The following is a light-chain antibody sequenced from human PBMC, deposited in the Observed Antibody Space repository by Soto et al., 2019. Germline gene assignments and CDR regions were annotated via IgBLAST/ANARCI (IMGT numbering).Light chain of an antibody. Sequence: DIQLTQSPSSLSASLGDRVTITCRASQTTSIYLNWYHQQPGKVPRLLTSAASNSQSGVPSRFSGSGSGTDFTLTISSLQPEDFAAYYCQQSYGAPPTFGQGTKVESK. V-gene: IGKV1-39*01. J-gene: IGKJ1*01. CDR1: QTTSIY. CDR3: QQSYGAPPT. CDR2: AAS.